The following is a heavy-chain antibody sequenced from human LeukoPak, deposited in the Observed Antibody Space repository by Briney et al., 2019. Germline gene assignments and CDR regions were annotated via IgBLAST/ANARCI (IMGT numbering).Heavy chain of an antibody. CDR1: VFTFSSYA. D-gene: IGHD6-6*01. J-gene: IGHJ4*02. V-gene: IGHV3-23*01. CDR3: AKDPYSSSSPYYFDY. CDR2: ISGSGGST. Sequence: GGSLRLSCAASVFTFSSYAMRWVRQAPGKGLEWVSAISGSGGSTYYADSVKGRFTISRDNSKNTLYLQMNSLRAEDTAVYYCAKDPYSSSSPYYFDYWGQGTLVTVSS.